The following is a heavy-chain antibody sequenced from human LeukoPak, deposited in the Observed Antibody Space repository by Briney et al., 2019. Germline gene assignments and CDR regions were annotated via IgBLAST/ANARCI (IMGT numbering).Heavy chain of an antibody. CDR2: INPSSGST. V-gene: IGHV1-46*01. D-gene: IGHD5-18*01. CDR3: ARDGGYTYGYDY. J-gene: IGHJ4*02. Sequence: ASVRVSCKASGYTFTSYYIHWVRQAPGQGPEWMGIINPSSGSTSYAQTFQGRVTLPTDTSTGTVFMDLSSLRSEDTAVYYCARDGGYTYGYDYWGQGSLVTVSS. CDR1: GYTFTSYY.